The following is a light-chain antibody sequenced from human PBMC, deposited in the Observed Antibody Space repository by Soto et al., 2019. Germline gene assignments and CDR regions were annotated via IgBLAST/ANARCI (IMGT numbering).Light chain of an antibody. CDR1: SSDVGGYDY. J-gene: IGLJ1*01. V-gene: IGLV2-14*01. Sequence: QSVLTQPASVSGSPGQSITISCTGTSSDVGGYDYVSWYQQHPGKAPKFMIYEVTNRPSGVPHRFSGSKSGNTASLTISGLQAEDEADYYCTSYTTTRTYVFGTGTKLTVL. CDR3: TSYTTTRTYV. CDR2: EVT.